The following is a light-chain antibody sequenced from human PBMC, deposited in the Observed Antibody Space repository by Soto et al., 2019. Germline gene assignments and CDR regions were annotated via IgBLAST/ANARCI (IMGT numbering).Light chain of an antibody. CDR3: SSYTSSSTPYVV. CDR2: DVS. V-gene: IGLV2-14*01. Sequence: QSALTQPASVSGSPGQSITTSCTGTSSDVGGYNYVSWYQQHPGKAPKLMIYDVSNRPSGVSNRFSGSKSGNTASLTISGLQAEDEADYYCSSYTSSSTPYVVFGGGTSSPS. CDR1: SSDVGGYNY. J-gene: IGLJ2*01.